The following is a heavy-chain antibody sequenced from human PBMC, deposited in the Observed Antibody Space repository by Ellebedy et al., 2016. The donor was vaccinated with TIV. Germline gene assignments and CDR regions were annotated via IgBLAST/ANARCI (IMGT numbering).Heavy chain of an antibody. V-gene: IGHV3-30-3*01. CDR1: GFTFSRYT. CDR3: ARDPVGVGPAFDV. CDR2: ISHDGGNK. D-gene: IGHD4-23*01. Sequence: PGGSLRLSCAASGFTFSRYTIHWVRQAPGKGMEWVAIISHDGGNKYYADSVKGRFTIYRDNSKDTLFLQMHSLRAEDTAIYFWARDPVGVGPAFDVWGQGTMVTVSS. J-gene: IGHJ3*01.